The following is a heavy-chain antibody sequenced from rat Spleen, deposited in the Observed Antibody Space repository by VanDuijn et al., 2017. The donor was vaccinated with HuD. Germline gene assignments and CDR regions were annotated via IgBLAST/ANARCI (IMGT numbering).Heavy chain of an antibody. CDR2: ITYSGST. V-gene: IGHV3-1*01. CDR3: ARRRGQVYNNYFDY. J-gene: IGHJ2*01. Sequence: EVQLQESGPGLVKPSQSLSLTCSVTVYSITTNYWDWIRKFPGNKMEWIGHITYSGSTSYNPSLKSRISITRDTSKNQFFLQLNSVTTEETATYYCARRRGQVYNNYFDYWGQGVMVTVSS. D-gene: IGHD1-10*01. CDR1: VYSITTNY.